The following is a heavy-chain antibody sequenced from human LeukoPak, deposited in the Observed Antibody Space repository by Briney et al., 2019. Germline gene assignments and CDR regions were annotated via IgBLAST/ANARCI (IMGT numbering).Heavy chain of an antibody. Sequence: ASVKVSCKASGYTFANYGISWMGPAPGQGLEWMGWISTYKGKTIYAQKLQGRVTMTTDTSTSTAYMELRSLRSDDTAVYYCARDVEGTRDFDYWGQGTLVIVSS. CDR3: ARDVEGTRDFDY. D-gene: IGHD1-14*01. V-gene: IGHV1-18*01. CDR2: ISTYKGKT. J-gene: IGHJ4*02. CDR1: GYTFANYG.